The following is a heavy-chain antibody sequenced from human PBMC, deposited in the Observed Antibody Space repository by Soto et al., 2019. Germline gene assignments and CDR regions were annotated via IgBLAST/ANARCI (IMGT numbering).Heavy chain of an antibody. CDR3: ARGSAAASKRAYYYYYYGMDV. V-gene: IGHV4-34*01. Sequence: SETLSLTCAVYGGSFSGYYWSWIRQPPGKGLEWIGEINHSGSTNYNPSLKSRVTISVDTSKNQFSLKLSSVTAADTAVYYCARGSAAASKRAYYYYYYGMDVWGQGTTVS. J-gene: IGHJ6*02. CDR1: GGSFSGYY. CDR2: INHSGST. D-gene: IGHD6-13*01.